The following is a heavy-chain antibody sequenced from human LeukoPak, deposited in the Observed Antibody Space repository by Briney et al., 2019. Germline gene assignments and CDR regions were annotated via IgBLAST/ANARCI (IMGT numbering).Heavy chain of an antibody. CDR2: ISSSSSYI. Sequence: GGSLRLSCAASGFTFSSYSMNWVRQAPGKGLEWVSSISSSSSYIYYADSVKGRFTISRDNAKNSLYLQMNSLRAEDTAVYYCARVVLSGLGPFDYWGQGTLVTVSS. V-gene: IGHV3-21*01. CDR1: GFTFSSYS. D-gene: IGHD3-3*01. CDR3: ARVVLSGLGPFDY. J-gene: IGHJ4*02.